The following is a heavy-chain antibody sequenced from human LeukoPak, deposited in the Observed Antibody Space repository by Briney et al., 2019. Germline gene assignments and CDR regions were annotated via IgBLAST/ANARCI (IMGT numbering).Heavy chain of an antibody. CDR2: ISGSGGST. CDR1: GFTFSSYG. V-gene: IGHV3-23*01. CDR3: ARGERPIGPMDN. D-gene: IGHD1-26*01. J-gene: IGHJ4*02. Sequence: PGGTLRLSFAASGFTFSSYGMSCVRQAPGKGLGCGSAISGSGGSTYYADSVKGRFTISRDNSKNTLYLQMNSLRAEDTAVYYCARGERPIGPMDNWGQGTLGTVSS.